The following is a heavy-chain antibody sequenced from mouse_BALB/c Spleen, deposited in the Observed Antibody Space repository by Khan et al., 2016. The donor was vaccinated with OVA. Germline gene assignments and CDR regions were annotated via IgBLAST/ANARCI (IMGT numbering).Heavy chain of an antibody. Sequence: EVKLEESGPGLVKPSQSLSLTCTVTGYSITSGYGWNWIRQFPGNKLEWMGYISYSGSTNYNPSLKSRISITRDTSKNQFFLQLNSVTTEDTATCYWARTARIKYWGQGTTLTVSS. J-gene: IGHJ2*01. D-gene: IGHD1-2*01. V-gene: IGHV3-2*02. CDR2: ISYSGST. CDR1: GYSITSGYG. CDR3: ARTARIKY.